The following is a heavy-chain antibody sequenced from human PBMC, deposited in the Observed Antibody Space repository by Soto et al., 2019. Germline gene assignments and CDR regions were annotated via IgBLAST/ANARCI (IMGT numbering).Heavy chain of an antibody. CDR2: ISSSSSTI. Sequence: PGGSLRLSCAASGFTLSSYSMNWVRQAPGKGLEWVSYISSSSSTIYYADSVKGRFTISRDNAKNSLYLQMNSLRAEDTAVYYCARDGQIVGAVLTAAEIDYWGQGTLVTVSS. V-gene: IGHV3-48*04. J-gene: IGHJ4*02. CDR1: GFTLSSYS. CDR3: ARDGQIVGAVLTAAEIDY. D-gene: IGHD1-26*01.